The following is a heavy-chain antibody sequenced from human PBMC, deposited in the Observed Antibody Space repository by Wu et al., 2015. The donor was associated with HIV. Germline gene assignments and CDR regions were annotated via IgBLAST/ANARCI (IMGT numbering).Heavy chain of an antibody. Sequence: QVQLVQSGAEVKKPGSSVKVSCKASGGTFSSYAISWVRQAPGQGLEWMGRIIPIFGTANYAQKFQGRVTITADESTSTAYMELSSLRSEDTAVYYCASDRYYYDSSGALGFEYFQHWGQGTLVTVSS. CDR3: ASDRYYYDSSGALGFEYFQH. CDR1: GGTFSSYA. CDR2: IIPIFGTA. D-gene: IGHD3-22*01. J-gene: IGHJ1*01. V-gene: IGHV1-69*13.